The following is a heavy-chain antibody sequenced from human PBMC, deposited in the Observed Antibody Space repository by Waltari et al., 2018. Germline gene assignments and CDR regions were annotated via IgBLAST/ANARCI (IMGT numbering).Heavy chain of an antibody. CDR3: ARVPHRPSMTTVRARGMDV. Sequence: QVQLQESGPGLVKPSQTLSLTCTVSGGSISSGGYYWSWIRQHPGKGLEWIGYIDHSGGTYYSPSLKSRVTISVDRSKNQFSLKLGSVTAADTAVYYCARVPHRPSMTTVRARGMDVWGQGTTVTVSS. D-gene: IGHD4-4*01. CDR1: GGSISSGGYY. CDR2: IDHSGGT. V-gene: IGHV4-31*03. J-gene: IGHJ6*02.